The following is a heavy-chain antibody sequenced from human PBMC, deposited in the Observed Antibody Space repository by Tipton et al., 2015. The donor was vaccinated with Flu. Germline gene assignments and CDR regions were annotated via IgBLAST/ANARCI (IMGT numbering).Heavy chain of an antibody. CDR1: GGSLSSFY. V-gene: IGHV4-4*07. J-gene: IGHJ4*02. CDR3: ARGSGSGTYVIFDF. CDR2: IYTSGST. D-gene: IGHD3-10*01. Sequence: LRLSCTVSGGSLSSFYWSWIRQPAGKGLEWIGRIYTSGSTKYNPSLKSRLSMSVDTSKSQFSLKLTSVTAADTAVYYCARGSGSGTYVIFDFWGQGTLVTVSS.